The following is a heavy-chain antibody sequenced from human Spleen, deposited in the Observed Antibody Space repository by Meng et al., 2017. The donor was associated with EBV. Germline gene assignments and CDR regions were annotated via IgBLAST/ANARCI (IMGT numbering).Heavy chain of an antibody. CDR3: ARAFVLTGVPLGFDY. CDR1: GGSVSSSSYY. CDR2: MYYSGRT. D-gene: IGHD3-9*01. J-gene: IGHJ4*02. V-gene: IGHV4-61*01. Sequence: QVQLGESGPGVVKPSETLSLTCPVSGGSVSSSSYYWSWIRQSPGMGLEWIGYMYYSGRTDYNPSLKGRVTISVDTSKNQFSLNLTSLTAADTAMYYCARAFVLTGVPLGFDYWGQGTLVTVSS.